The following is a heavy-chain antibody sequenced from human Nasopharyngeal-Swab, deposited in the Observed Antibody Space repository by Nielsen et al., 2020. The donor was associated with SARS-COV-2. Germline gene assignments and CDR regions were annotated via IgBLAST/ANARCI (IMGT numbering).Heavy chain of an antibody. CDR1: GGSISSYY. D-gene: IGHD2-2*02. V-gene: IGHV4-59*08. Sequence: GSLRLSCTVSGGSISSYYWSWIRQPPGKGLEWIGYIYYSGSTNYNPSLKSRVTISVDTSKNQFSLKLSSVTAADTAVYYCARLVLGYCSSTSCYTGLKFDPWGQGTLVTVSS. CDR3: ARLVLGYCSSTSCYTGLKFDP. J-gene: IGHJ5*02. CDR2: IYYSGST.